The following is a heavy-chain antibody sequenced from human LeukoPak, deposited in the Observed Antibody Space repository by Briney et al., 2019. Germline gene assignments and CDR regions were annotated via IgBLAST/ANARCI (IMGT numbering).Heavy chain of an antibody. CDR2: ITNSGGST. D-gene: IGHD3-16*01. V-gene: IGHV3-23*01. J-gene: IGHJ3*02. CDR3: AKKIGGVYAFDI. Sequence: GGSLRLSCGASGFTFSSYGMNWVRQAPGKGLEGVSGITNSGGSTYYADSVTGRFTISRDNSKNALYLQINSLRAEDTAVYYCAKKIGGVYAFDIWGQGTMVTVSS. CDR1: GFTFSSYG.